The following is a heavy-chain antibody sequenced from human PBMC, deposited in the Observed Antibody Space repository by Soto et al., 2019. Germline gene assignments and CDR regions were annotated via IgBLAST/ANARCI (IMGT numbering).Heavy chain of an antibody. D-gene: IGHD6-6*01. J-gene: IGHJ6*02. CDR2: IIHIFGTA. CDR1: GGTFSSYA. Sequence: QVQLVQSGAEVKKPGSSVKVSCKASGGTFSSYAISCVRQAPGQGREWMGGIIHIFGTANSEQKFQGRVTIIADDSTTTAYMELSSLRSEDTAVYYCARPTIEARDYYGMDVWGQGTTVTVSS. CDR3: ARPTIEARDYYGMDV. V-gene: IGHV1-69*01.